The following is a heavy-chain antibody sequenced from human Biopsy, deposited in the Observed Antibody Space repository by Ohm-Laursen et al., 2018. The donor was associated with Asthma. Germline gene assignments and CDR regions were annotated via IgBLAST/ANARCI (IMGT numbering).Heavy chain of an antibody. J-gene: IGHJ6*02. D-gene: IGHD2-21*02. CDR1: GFTFSSYG. V-gene: IGHV3-30*03. CDR3: ASYEVVTSILPLDV. Sequence: SLRLSCAASGFTFSSYGMHWVRQDPGKGLEWVAVISYDGSNKYYGDSVQGRFTISRDNSKNSLYLQMNSLRAEDTAVYYCASYEVVTSILPLDVWGQGTTVTVSS. CDR2: ISYDGSNK.